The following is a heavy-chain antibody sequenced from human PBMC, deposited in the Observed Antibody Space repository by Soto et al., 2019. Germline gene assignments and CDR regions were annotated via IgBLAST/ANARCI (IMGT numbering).Heavy chain of an antibody. J-gene: IGHJ4*02. D-gene: IGHD3-10*01. CDR3: AKGRGGSGSLTPRVDF. V-gene: IGHV3-23*01. CDR1: GFTFNNYA. Sequence: EVQLLESGGGLVQPGGSVRLSCAASGFTFNNYAMTWVRQAPGKGLEWVSAISGGGDTTSYADSVKGRFTVSRAGSKNTLYLQMSSLRAEDTALYYCAKGRGGSGSLTPRVDFWGQGTLVTVSS. CDR2: ISGGGDTT.